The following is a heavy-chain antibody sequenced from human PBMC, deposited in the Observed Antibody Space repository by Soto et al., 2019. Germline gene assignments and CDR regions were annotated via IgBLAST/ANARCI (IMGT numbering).Heavy chain of an antibody. J-gene: IGHJ4*02. CDR2: IYWDDDK. CDR1: GFSLSTSGVG. Sequence: QITLKESGPTRVRPTQTLTLTCTFSGFSLSTSGVGVGWXRXXPGKALEWLAFIYWDDDKRYSPSLRSRLTITKXXXRXXXXXXXXXXXXXXXXXXXXXXXXXLQGNWDGXCFDHWGLGTLVTVSS. D-gene: IGHD1-1*01. V-gene: IGHV2-5*02. CDR3: XXXXXLQGNWDGXCFDH.